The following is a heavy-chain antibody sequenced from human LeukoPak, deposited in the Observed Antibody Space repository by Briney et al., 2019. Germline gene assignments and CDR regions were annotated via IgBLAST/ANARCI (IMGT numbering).Heavy chain of an antibody. CDR2: ISGSGGST. D-gene: IGHD1-26*01. V-gene: IGHV3-23*01. CDR3: AKVGSGSSHYYYYMDV. Sequence: PGGSLRLSCAASGFTFSSFAMSWVRQAPGKGLEWVSAISGSGGSTYYADSVKGRFTISRDNSKNTLYLQTNSLRAEDTAVYYCAKVGSGSSHYYYYMDVWGKGTTVTVSS. CDR1: GFTFSSFA. J-gene: IGHJ6*03.